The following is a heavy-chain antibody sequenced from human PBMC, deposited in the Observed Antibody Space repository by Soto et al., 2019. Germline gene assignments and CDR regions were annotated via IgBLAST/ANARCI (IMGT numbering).Heavy chain of an antibody. V-gene: IGHV1-18*01. CDR2: ISAYNGNT. Sequence: ASVKVCCKASGYTFTSYGISWVRQAPGQGLEWMGWISAYNGNTNYAQKLQGRVTMTTDTSTSTAYMELRSLRSDDTAVYYCARTNYDILTGYPPIYFDYWGQGTLVTVSS. D-gene: IGHD3-9*01. CDR3: ARTNYDILTGYPPIYFDY. CDR1: GYTFTSYG. J-gene: IGHJ4*02.